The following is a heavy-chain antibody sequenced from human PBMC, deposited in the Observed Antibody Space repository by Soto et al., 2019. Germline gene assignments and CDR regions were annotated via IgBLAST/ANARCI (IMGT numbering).Heavy chain of an antibody. V-gene: IGHV3-15*01. J-gene: IGHJ4*02. CDR3: TTDSGVTTVTLLL. CDR2: IKSKTGSGTT. Sequence: GGSLRLSCAASGFTFSNAWMSWVRQAPGKGLEWVGRIKSKTGSGTTDYAAPVKGRFTISRDDSKNTLYLQMNSLKTEDTAVYYCTTDSGVTTVTLLLWGQGTLVTVSS. D-gene: IGHD4-17*01. CDR1: GFTFSNAW.